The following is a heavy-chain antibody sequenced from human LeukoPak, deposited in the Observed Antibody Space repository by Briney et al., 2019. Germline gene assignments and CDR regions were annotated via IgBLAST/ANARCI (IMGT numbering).Heavy chain of an antibody. D-gene: IGHD3-10*01. Sequence: PSETLSLTCTVSGDSISRGGDHWSWIRQHPGKGLEWIGYIYYSGSTHYNPSLKSRVTISIDKSKNQFSLNLTSVTAADTAVYYRARDRDDRSLDAFEIWGQGTMVTVSS. V-gene: IGHV4-31*03. CDR1: GDSISRGGDH. J-gene: IGHJ3*02. CDR3: ARDRDDRSLDAFEI. CDR2: IYYSGST.